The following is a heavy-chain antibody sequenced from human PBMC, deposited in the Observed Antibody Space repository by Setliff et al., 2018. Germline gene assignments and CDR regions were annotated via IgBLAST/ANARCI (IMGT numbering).Heavy chain of an antibody. CDR1: GGSISSGSYY. D-gene: IGHD3-10*01. Sequence: SETLSLTCSVSGGSISSGSYYWGWIRQSPGKGLEWIGSMYYSGSTYYNPSLKGRVTLSVDTTKNQFSLKLTSMTAADTAVYFCARHLLVQGTYHFDYWGQGSPVTV. J-gene: IGHJ4*02. V-gene: IGHV4-39*01. CDR3: ARHLLVQGTYHFDY. CDR2: MYYSGST.